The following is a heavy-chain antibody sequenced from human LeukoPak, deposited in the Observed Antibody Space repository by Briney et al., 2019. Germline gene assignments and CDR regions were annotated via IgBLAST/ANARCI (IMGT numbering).Heavy chain of an antibody. Sequence: PSETLSLTCTVSGGSISSSGYYWGWIRQPPGKGLEWIASIYYSGSTYYNPSLKIRVTISVDTSKNQLSLKLSSLPAADTAVYYCARHEYSGSYYGLSWFDPWGQGTLVTVSS. J-gene: IGHJ5*02. D-gene: IGHD1-26*01. CDR3: ARHEYSGSYYGLSWFDP. V-gene: IGHV4-39*01. CDR2: IYYSGST. CDR1: GGSISSSGYY.